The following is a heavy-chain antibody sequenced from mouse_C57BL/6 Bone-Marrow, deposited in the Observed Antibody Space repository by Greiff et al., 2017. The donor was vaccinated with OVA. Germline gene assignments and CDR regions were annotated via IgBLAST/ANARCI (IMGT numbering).Heavy chain of an antibody. J-gene: IGHJ3*01. CDR3: ARPPDAY. V-gene: IGHV5-6*02. CDR2: ISSGGSYT. Sequence: DVMLVESGGDLVKPGGSLKLSCAASGFTFSSYGMSWVRQTPDKRLEWVATISSGGSYTYYPDSVKGRFTISRDNAKNTLYLQMSSLKSEDTAMYYCARPPDAYWGQGTLVTVSA. CDR1: GFTFSSYG.